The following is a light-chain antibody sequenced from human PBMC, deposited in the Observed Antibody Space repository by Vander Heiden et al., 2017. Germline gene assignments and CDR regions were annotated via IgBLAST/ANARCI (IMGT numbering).Light chain of an antibody. CDR3: CSYAGYYTSV. CDR1: SSDVGGYNY. J-gene: IGLJ1*01. V-gene: IGLV2-11*01. CDR2: DVA. Sequence: QSALPQPRPVSGSPAQSVTISCTGTSSDVGGYNYVSWYQQHPGKAPVLMIYDVAKRPSGVPDRFSGSKSGSTASLTISGLQAEDEADYYCCSYAGYYTSVFGTGTKVNVL.